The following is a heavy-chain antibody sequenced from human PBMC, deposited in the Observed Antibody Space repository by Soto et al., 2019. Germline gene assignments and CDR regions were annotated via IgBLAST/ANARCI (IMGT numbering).Heavy chain of an antibody. D-gene: IGHD1-26*01. V-gene: IGHV3-33*01. CDR3: ARDQTGSYPYNWFDP. Sequence: QVQLVESGGGVVQPGRSLRLSCAASGFTFSNYAMHWVRQAPGKGLEWVSVIWSDGSTRYYADSVKGRFTVSRDNSNNTVHLQMNSLRAEDTAVYYCARDQTGSYPYNWFDPWGQGTLVTVSS. CDR2: IWSDGSTR. CDR1: GFTFSNYA. J-gene: IGHJ5*02.